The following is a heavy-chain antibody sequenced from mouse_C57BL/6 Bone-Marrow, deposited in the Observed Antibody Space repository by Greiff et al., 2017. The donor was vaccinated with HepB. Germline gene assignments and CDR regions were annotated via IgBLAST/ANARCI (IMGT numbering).Heavy chain of an antibody. V-gene: IGHV1-64*01. CDR1: GYTFTSYW. CDR2: IHPNSGST. CDR3: ARFYYGNSWFAY. J-gene: IGHJ3*01. D-gene: IGHD2-1*01. Sequence: VQLQQSGAELVKPGASVKLSCKASGYTFTSYWMHWVKQRPGQGLEWIGMIHPNSGSTNYNEKFKSKATLTVYKSSSTAYMQLSSLTSEDSAVYYCARFYYGNSWFAYWGQGTLVTVSA.